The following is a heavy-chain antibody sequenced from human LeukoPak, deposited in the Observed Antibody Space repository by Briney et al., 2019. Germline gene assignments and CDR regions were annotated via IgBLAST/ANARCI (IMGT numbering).Heavy chain of an antibody. D-gene: IGHD6-13*01. CDR3: ARSEYSSSWYKYKNAFDI. Sequence: ASVKVSCKASGYTFTSYGISWVRQAPGQGLEWMGWISAYNGNTNYAQKLQVRVTMTTDTSTSTAYMELRSLRSDDTAVYYCARSEYSSSWYKYKNAFDIWGQGTMVTVSS. CDR1: GYTFTSYG. J-gene: IGHJ3*02. V-gene: IGHV1-18*01. CDR2: ISAYNGNT.